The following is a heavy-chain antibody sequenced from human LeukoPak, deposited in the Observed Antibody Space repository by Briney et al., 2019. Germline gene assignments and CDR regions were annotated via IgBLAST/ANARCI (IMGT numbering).Heavy chain of an antibody. V-gene: IGHV3-48*01. CDR3: ARGSSEVLLWFGESPN. Sequence: PGGSLRLSCAASGFAFSTYSMSWVRQAPGKGLEWVSHISSGSDTIYYADSVKGRFTISRDNAKNSLYLQMNRLGADDTAVYYCARGSSEVLLWFGESPNWGQGTMVTVSS. CDR1: GFAFSTYS. D-gene: IGHD3-10*01. CDR2: ISSGSDTI. J-gene: IGHJ3*01.